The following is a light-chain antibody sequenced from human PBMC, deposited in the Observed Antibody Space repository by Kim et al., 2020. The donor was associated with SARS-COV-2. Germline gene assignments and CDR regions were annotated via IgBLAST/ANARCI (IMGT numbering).Light chain of an antibody. J-gene: IGKJ1*01. CDR3: QQYGSSHRT. CDR1: QSLCHSY. CDR2: GAS. V-gene: IGKV3-20*01. Sequence: STDTSTTLICRASQSLCHSYLALYQQTPSQAPRLLIYGASSRATGIPDRFSGSGSGADFTLTISRLEPEDFAVYYCQQYGSSHRTFGQGTKVDIK.